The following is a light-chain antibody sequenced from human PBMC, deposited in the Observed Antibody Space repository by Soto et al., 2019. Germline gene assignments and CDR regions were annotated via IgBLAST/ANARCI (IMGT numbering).Light chain of an antibody. CDR2: AAS. Sequence: DIQMTQSPSSLSASVGDRVTITCRASQSINSYLNWYQQIPGKAPKLLIYAASSLQSGVPSRFSGSGSGTDFTLTISSLQPEDFAAYYCQQTYSSPQTFGQGTKVDI. J-gene: IGKJ1*01. V-gene: IGKV1-39*01. CDR3: QQTYSSPQT. CDR1: QSINSY.